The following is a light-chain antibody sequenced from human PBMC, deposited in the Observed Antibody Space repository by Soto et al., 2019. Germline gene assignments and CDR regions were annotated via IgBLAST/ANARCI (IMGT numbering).Light chain of an antibody. CDR1: QSVSTY. CDR3: QQRGNWPPT. V-gene: IGKV3-11*01. Sequence: EIVLTQSPATLSLSPGERATLSCRASQSVSTYLAWYQQKPGQAPRLLIYDASNRATGIPARFSGSGSGTDFTLTISSLEPEDFAVYYCQQRGNWPPTFGQGIKVDIK. J-gene: IGKJ1*01. CDR2: DAS.